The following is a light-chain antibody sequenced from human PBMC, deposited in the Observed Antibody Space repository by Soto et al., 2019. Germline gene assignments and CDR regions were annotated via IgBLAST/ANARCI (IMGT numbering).Light chain of an antibody. J-gene: IGKJ1*01. CDR1: QSVSSSY. V-gene: IGKV3-20*01. Sequence: EIVLMQSPGTLSLSPGERATLSCRASQSVSSSYLAWYQQKPGQAPRLLIYGASSRATGIPDRFSGSGSGTEFTLTISSLQSEDFAVYYCQQYNNWPPRTFGQGTKVDIK. CDR2: GAS. CDR3: QQYNNWPPRT.